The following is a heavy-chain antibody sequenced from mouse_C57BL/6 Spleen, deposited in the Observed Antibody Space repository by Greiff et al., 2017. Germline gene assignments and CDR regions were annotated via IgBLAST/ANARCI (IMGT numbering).Heavy chain of an antibody. V-gene: IGHV1-55*01. CDR2: IYPGSGST. J-gene: IGHJ3*01. D-gene: IGHD2-1*01. CDR1: GYTFTSYW. Sequence: QVQLQQPGAELVKPGASVKMSCKASGYTFTSYWITWVKQRPGQGLEWIGDIYPGSGSTNYNEKFKDKATLTVDKSSSTAYMQLSSLTSEDSAVYYCARDGNYGGFAYWGQGTLVTVSA. CDR3: ARDGNYGGFAY.